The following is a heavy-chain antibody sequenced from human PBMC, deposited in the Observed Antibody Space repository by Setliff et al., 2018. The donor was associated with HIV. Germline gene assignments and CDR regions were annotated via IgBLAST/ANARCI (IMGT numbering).Heavy chain of an antibody. CDR3: ARAYGDSSGYSD. Sequence: ASVKVSCKASGYIFTSHKIHWVRQAPGQGLEWMGIINPSGGGTTYAQTFQDRVTMSRDTSTSTVYMELSSLRSEDTAVYYCARAYGDSSGYSDWGQGTLVTVSS. V-gene: IGHV1-46*01. J-gene: IGHJ4*02. CDR1: GYIFTSHK. D-gene: IGHD3-22*01. CDR2: INPSGGGT.